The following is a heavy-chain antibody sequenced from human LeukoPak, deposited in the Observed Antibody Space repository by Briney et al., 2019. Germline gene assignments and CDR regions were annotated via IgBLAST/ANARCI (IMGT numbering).Heavy chain of an antibody. V-gene: IGHV4-59*01. CDR1: GGSFSGYY. Sequence: PSETLSLTCAVYGGSFSGYYWSWIRQPPGKGLEWIGYIYYSGSTNYNPSLKSRVTISADTSKNQFSLKLSSVTAADTAVYYCARDGRVGSGWSTFDYWGQGTLVTVSS. CDR3: ARDGRVGSGWSTFDY. D-gene: IGHD6-19*01. CDR2: IYYSGST. J-gene: IGHJ4*02.